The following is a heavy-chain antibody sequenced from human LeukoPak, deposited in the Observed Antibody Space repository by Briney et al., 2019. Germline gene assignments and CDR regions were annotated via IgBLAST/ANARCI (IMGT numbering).Heavy chain of an antibody. J-gene: IGHJ4*02. CDR1: GFTVSSNY. V-gene: IGHV3-21*01. CDR2: ISSSSSYI. Sequence: GGSLRLSCAASGFTVSSNYMNWVRQAPGKGLEWVSSISSSSSYIYYADSVKGRFTISRDNAKNSLYLQMNSLRAEDTAVYYCARESVNSDFDYWGQGTLVTVSS. CDR3: ARESVNSDFDY. D-gene: IGHD4-23*01.